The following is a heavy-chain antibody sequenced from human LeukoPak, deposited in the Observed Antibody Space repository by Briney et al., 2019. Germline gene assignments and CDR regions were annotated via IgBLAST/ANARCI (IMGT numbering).Heavy chain of an antibody. CDR2: MRSKTQNYAT. Sequence: PGGSLRLSCAASGFTFSSYAMSWVRQAPGKGLEWVGRMRSKTQNYATAYAASVKGRFTISRDDSKNTAFLQMNSLKTEDTAVYYCTNYDDSSDLWGYWGQGTLVTVSS. CDR1: GFTFSSYA. CDR3: TNYDDSSDLWGY. J-gene: IGHJ4*02. D-gene: IGHD3-22*01. V-gene: IGHV3-73*01.